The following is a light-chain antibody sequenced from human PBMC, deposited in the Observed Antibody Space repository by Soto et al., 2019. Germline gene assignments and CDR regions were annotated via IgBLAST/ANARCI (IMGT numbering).Light chain of an antibody. V-gene: IGKV3-20*01. J-gene: IGKJ1*01. Sequence: MVLTQSPGTLPWSPGEMASLSCSASQTVDTNYLAWYQQIPGQAPRLLIYGASTRATGIPDRFSGSGSGTDFTLTISRLDPEDSAVYYCQQYATSPWTFGQGTKVDIK. CDR1: QTVDTNY. CDR3: QQYATSPWT. CDR2: GAS.